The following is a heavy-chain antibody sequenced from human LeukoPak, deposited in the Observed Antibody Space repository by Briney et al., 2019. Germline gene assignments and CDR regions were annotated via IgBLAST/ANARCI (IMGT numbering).Heavy chain of an antibody. CDR3: ARVDGSGRLSYYGMDV. V-gene: IGHV1-18*01. Sequence: ASVKVSCKASGYTFTSYGISWVRQAPGQGLEWMGWISAYNGNTNYAQKLQGRVTMTTDISTSTAYMELRSLRSDDTAVYYCARVDGSGRLSYYGMDVWGQGTTVTVSS. J-gene: IGHJ6*02. D-gene: IGHD3-10*01. CDR1: GYTFTSYG. CDR2: ISAYNGNT.